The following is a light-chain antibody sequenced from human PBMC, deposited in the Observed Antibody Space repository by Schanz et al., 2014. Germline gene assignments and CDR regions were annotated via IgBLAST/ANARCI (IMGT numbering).Light chain of an antibody. CDR2: EGS. CDR3: QSYDYNLSGYV. Sequence: QSALTQPASVSGSPGQSITISCTGTSSDVGGYNYVSWYQQHPGKAPKLMIYEGSKRPSGVSNRFSGSKSGNTASLAITGLQAEDEADYYCQSYDYNLSGYVFGTGTKLTVL. J-gene: IGLJ1*01. CDR1: SSDVGGYNY. V-gene: IGLV2-14*01.